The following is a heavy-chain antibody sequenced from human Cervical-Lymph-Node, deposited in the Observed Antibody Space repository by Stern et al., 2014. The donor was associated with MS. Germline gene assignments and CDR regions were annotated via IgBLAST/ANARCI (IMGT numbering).Heavy chain of an antibody. D-gene: IGHD3-16*02. CDR1: GFTFDDYA. Sequence: EVQLVESGGGLVQPGRSLRLSCVASGFTFDDYAMHWVRQAPGKGLEWVSGISWNGGSRTSADSVKDRVTISRDNAKNSLYLQMSSLRPEDTAFYYCAKTRGRSYHDPYDMWGQGTMVIVSS. CDR2: ISWNGGSR. J-gene: IGHJ3*02. CDR3: AKTRGRSYHDPYDM. V-gene: IGHV3-9*01.